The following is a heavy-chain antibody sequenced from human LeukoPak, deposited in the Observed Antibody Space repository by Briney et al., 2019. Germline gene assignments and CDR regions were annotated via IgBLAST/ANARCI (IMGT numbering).Heavy chain of an antibody. CDR2: IIPIFGTG. CDR1: GGNFNTYA. Sequence: SVKVSCKASGGNFNTYAISWVRQAPGQGLEWMGGIIPIFGTGNYAQKFQGRVTITADKSTSTAYMELSSLRSEDTAVYYCARDFEGSNYYDYWGQGTLVTVSS. D-gene: IGHD3-9*01. V-gene: IGHV1-69*06. CDR3: ARDFEGSNYYDY. J-gene: IGHJ4*02.